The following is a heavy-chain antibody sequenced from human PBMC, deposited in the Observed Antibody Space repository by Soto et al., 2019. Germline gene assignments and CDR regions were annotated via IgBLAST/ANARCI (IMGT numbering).Heavy chain of an antibody. CDR3: ARVWRDTGMDV. V-gene: IGHV4-39*07. J-gene: IGHJ6*02. Sequence: SETLSLTCTVSGGSISIVNNYWTWIRQHPGKGLEWIGEIYHSGSTNYNPSLKSRVTISVDKSKNQFSLKLSSVTAADTAVYYCARVWRDTGMDVWGQGTTVTVSS. CDR1: GGSISIVNNY. CDR2: IYHSGST. D-gene: IGHD1-1*01.